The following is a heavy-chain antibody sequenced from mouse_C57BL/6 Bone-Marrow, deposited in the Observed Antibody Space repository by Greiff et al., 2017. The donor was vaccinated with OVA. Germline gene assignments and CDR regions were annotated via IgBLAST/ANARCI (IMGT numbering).Heavy chain of an antibody. CDR1: GYTFTDYY. V-gene: IGHV1-19*01. J-gene: IGHJ2*01. CDR2: INPYNGGT. CDR3: AGEGYYGSSHYFDY. D-gene: IGHD1-1*01. Sequence: EVKLVESGPVLVKPGASVKMSCKASGYTFTDYYMNWVKQSHGKSLEWIGVINPYNGGTSYNQKFKGKATLTVDKSSSTAYMELNSLTSEDSAVYYGAGEGYYGSSHYFDYWGQGTTLTVSS.